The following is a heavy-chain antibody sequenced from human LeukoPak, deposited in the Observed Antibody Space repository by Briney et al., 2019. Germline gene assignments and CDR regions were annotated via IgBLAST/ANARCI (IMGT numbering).Heavy chain of an antibody. J-gene: IGHJ3*02. Sequence: ASVKVSCKASGYTFTSYGISWVRQAPGQGLEWMGWISAYNGNTNYAQKLQGRVTMTTDTSTSTAYMELRSLRSDDTAVYYCAAHYGSGSYYRGPDAFDIWGQGTMVTVSS. V-gene: IGHV1-18*01. CDR2: ISAYNGNT. CDR1: GYTFTSYG. D-gene: IGHD3-10*01. CDR3: AAHYGSGSYYRGPDAFDI.